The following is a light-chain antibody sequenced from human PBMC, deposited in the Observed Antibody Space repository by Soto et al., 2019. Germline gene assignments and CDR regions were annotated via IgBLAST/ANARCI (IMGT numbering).Light chain of an antibody. J-gene: IGLJ2*01. CDR1: SGSIASNY. Sequence: FMLTQPHSVSESPGKTVTISCTRSSGSIASNYVQWYQQRPGSAPTTVIYDDNQRPSGVPDRFSGSIDSSSNSASLTISGLKTEDEADYYCQSYDSSNQGVFGGGTKVTVL. V-gene: IGLV6-57*04. CDR3: QSYDSSNQGV. CDR2: DDN.